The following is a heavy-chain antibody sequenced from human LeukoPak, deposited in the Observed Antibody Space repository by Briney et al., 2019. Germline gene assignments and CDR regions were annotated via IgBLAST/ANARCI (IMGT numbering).Heavy chain of an antibody. CDR1: GGSISSYY. J-gene: IGHJ6*03. Sequence: SETLSLTCTVSGGSISSYYWSWIRQPPGKGLEWIGYIYYSGSTNYNPSLKSRVTISVDTSKNQFSLKLSSVTAADTAVYYCARVAVVAATHYYYYYMDVWGKGTTVTISS. CDR2: IYYSGST. V-gene: IGHV4-59*01. D-gene: IGHD2-15*01. CDR3: ARVAVVAATHYYYYYMDV.